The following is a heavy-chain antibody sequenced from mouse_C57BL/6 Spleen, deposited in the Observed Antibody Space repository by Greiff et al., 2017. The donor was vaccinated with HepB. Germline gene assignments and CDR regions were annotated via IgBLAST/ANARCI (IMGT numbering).Heavy chain of an antibody. Sequence: QVQLKESGAELARPGASVKLSCKASGYTFTSYGISWVKQRTGQGLEWIGEIYPRSGNTYYNEKFKGKATLTADKSSSTAYMELRSLTSEDSAVYFCAMGLGQAWFAYWGQGTLVTVSA. D-gene: IGHD4-1*01. CDR3: AMGLGQAWFAY. V-gene: IGHV1-81*01. CDR2: IYPRSGNT. J-gene: IGHJ3*01. CDR1: GYTFTSYG.